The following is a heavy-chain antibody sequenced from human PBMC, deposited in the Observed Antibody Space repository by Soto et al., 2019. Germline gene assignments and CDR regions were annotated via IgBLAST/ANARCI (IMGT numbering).Heavy chain of an antibody. J-gene: IGHJ3*02. V-gene: IGHV3-23*01. CDR2: ISGSGGST. CDR3: AKDRGITFGGVIVTDAFDI. CDR1: GLTFSSYA. D-gene: IGHD3-16*02. Sequence: EVQLLESGGGLVQPGGSLRLSCAASGLTFSSYAMSWVRQAPGKGLEWVSAISGSGGSTYYADSVKGRFTISRDNSKNTLYLQMNSLRAEDTAVYYCAKDRGITFGGVIVTDAFDIWGQGTMVTVSS.